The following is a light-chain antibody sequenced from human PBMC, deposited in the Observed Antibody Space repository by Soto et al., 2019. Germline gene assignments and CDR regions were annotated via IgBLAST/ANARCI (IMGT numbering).Light chain of an antibody. V-gene: IGLV1-47*01. J-gene: IGLJ1*01. CDR1: SSSIGTNY. Sequence: QPVLTQPPSASGTPGQRVTISCSGSSSSIGTNYVYWYQQFPGTAPKLLIYKNNQRPSGVPDRFSGSKSGTSASLAISGLRSEDEADYHCASWDDSLSGYVFGTGTQLTVL. CDR2: KNN. CDR3: ASWDDSLSGYV.